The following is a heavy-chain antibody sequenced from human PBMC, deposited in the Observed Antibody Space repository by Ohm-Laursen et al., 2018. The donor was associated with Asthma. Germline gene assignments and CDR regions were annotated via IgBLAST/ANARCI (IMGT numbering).Heavy chain of an antibody. D-gene: IGHD4/OR15-4a*01. CDR2: IYYSGSA. CDR1: GGSVSTSDYY. Sequence: SDTLSLTCNVSGGSVSTSDYYWSWIRQPPGRGLEWIGYIYYSGSAVHSPSLNSRVTISVDTSKDQFSLKLSSVTAADTAVYYCARDPYGTRGWFDPWGQGTLVTVSS. J-gene: IGHJ5*02. V-gene: IGHV4-61*08. CDR3: ARDPYGTRGWFDP.